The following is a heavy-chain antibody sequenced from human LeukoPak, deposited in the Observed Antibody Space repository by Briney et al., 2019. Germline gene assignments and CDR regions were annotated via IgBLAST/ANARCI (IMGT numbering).Heavy chain of an antibody. V-gene: IGHV3-30*04. J-gene: IGHJ6*03. CDR1: GFTFSSYA. CDR3: ARPRRDGYNYLGSSYYYYYMDV. CDR2: ISYDGSNK. D-gene: IGHD5-24*01. Sequence: PGGSLRLSWAPSGFTFSSYAMHWVRQAPGKWLEWVAVISYDGSNKYYAESGNGRVTISRDNSKNTLYLQMNSLRAEEQDVYYCARPRRDGYNYLGSSYYYYYMDVWGKGTTVTVSS.